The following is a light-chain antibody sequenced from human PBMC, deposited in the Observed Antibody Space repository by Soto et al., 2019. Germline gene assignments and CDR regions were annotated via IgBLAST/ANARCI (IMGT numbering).Light chain of an antibody. CDR1: SSNIGSNT. V-gene: IGLV1-44*01. CDR2: SSN. CDR3: AAWDDSLNGLV. Sequence: QSALTQPPSASETPGQRVTISCSGSSSNIGSNTVNWYQQLPGTAPKLLIYSSNQRPSGVPDRFSGSRSGTSASLAISGLQSEDEADYYCAAWDDSLNGLVFGGGTKLTVL. J-gene: IGLJ2*01.